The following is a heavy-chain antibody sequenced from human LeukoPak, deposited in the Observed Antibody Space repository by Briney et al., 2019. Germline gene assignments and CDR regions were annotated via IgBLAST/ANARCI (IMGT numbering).Heavy chain of an antibody. V-gene: IGHV1-69*13. J-gene: IGHJ3*02. CDR1: GGTFSSYA. CDR3: ARDWDYYDSSGYGAFDI. D-gene: IGHD3-22*01. Sequence: SVKVSCKASGGTFSSYAISWVRQAPGQGLEWMGGIIPIFGTANYAQKFQGRVTITADESTSTAYMELSSLRSEDTAVYYCARDWDYYDSSGYGAFDIWGRGTMVTVSS. CDR2: IIPIFGTA.